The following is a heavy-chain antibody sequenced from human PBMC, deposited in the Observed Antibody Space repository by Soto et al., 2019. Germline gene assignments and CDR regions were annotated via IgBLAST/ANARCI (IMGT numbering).Heavy chain of an antibody. CDR2: IYHSGGT. V-gene: IGHV4-30-2*01. D-gene: IGHD1-1*01. Sequence: QLQLQESGSGLVRPSQTLSLTCAVSGGSISSGDYSWNWIRQPPGKGLEWFGYIYHSGGTLYNPSLKSRVTRSVDKSKNQFSLKLSSVTAADTAVYYCARDQLEGNWFDPWGQGTLVTVSS. CDR1: GGSISSGDYS. CDR3: ARDQLEGNWFDP. J-gene: IGHJ5*02.